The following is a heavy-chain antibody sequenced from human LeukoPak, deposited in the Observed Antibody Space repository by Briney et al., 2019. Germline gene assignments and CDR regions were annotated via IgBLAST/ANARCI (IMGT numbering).Heavy chain of an antibody. D-gene: IGHD4-17*01. J-gene: IGHJ4*02. CDR2: VNWNSGTI. V-gene: IGHV3-9*01. CDR1: GFIFHDYS. CDR3: AKGQRVEYGYYSFDR. Sequence: GRSLRLSCAASGFIFHDYSMHWVRQAPGKGLEWVSGVNWNSGTIGYTDSVKGRFTLSRDNARNSLFLQMNSLRPEDTAFYFCAKGQRVEYGYYSFDRWGQGTLVTVSP.